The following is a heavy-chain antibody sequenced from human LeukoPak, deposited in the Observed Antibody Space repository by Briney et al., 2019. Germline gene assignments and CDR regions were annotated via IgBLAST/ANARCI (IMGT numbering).Heavy chain of an antibody. V-gene: IGHV3-23*01. CDR3: AKGSCGSPNCYFDY. CDR2: ISGSGGST. Sequence: SGGSLRLSCAASGFTFSSYAMSWVRQAPGKGLEGVSGISGSGGSTYYADSVRGRFTISRDNSKNTLYLQMNSLRAEDTAVYYCAKGSCGSPNCYFDYWGQGTLVTVSS. J-gene: IGHJ4*02. CDR1: GFTFSSYA. D-gene: IGHD2-2*01.